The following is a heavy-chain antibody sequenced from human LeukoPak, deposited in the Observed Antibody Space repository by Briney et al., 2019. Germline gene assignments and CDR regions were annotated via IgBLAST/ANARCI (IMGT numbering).Heavy chain of an antibody. D-gene: IGHD3-9*01. J-gene: IGHJ3*02. V-gene: IGHV4-31*03. CDR2: IYYSGST. CDR1: GGSISRGGYY. CDR3: ARYPDCVLVIMAIDI. Sequence: SETLSLTCTVSGGSISRGGYYWSWIRQHPGKGLEWIGYIYYSGSTYYNPSLKSRVTISVDTSKNQFSLKLSSVTAADTAVYYCARYPDCVLVIMAIDIWGQGTMVTVSS.